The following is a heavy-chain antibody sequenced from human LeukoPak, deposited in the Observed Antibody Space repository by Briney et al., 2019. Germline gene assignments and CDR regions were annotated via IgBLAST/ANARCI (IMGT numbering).Heavy chain of an antibody. V-gene: IGHV3-74*01. CDR1: GFTFSSYW. D-gene: IGHD4-23*01. J-gene: IGHJ4*02. CDR3: ARGRPHGNDY. CDR2: IASDGSST. Sequence: GGSLRLSCATSGFTFSSYWMNWVRQAPGKGLVWVSRIASDGSSTTYADSVKGRFSISRDNAKNTLYLQMNSLRIEDTAVYYCARGRPHGNDYWGQGTLVTVSS.